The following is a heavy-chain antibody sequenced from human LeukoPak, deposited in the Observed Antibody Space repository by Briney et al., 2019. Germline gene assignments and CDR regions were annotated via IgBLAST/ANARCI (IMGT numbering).Heavy chain of an antibody. CDR2: IYSSGST. CDR3: ARDYNWFDP. CDR1: GGSISSGSYY. J-gene: IGHJ5*02. V-gene: IGHV4-61*02. Sequence: SQTLSLTCTVSGGSISSGSYYWSWIRQPARKGLEGNGRIYSSGSTNYNPSLKSRVTISVDTSKNQFSLKLSSVTAADTAVYYCARDYNWFDPWGQGTLVTVSS.